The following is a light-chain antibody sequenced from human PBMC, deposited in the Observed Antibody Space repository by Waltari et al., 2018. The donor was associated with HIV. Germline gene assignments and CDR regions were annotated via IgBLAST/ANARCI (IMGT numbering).Light chain of an antibody. V-gene: IGLV2-14*01. CDR1: SSVVGSYYF. CDR3: SSFTNTKTVL. Sequence: QAPITHAAAFASSPRPSITSSCASSSSVVGSYYFVSWYQHHPDEAPKLLIFDVSDRPSGVSHRFSGSKSGNTASLTISGLQADDEADYYCSSFTNTKTVLFGGGTRLTVL. J-gene: IGLJ2*01. CDR2: DVS.